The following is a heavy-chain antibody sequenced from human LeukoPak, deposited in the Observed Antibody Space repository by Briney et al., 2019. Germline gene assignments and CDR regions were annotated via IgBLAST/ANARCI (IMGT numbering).Heavy chain of an antibody. CDR1: GGSISDYY. CDR3: ARSVFGELSWFDP. Sequence: SETLSLTCTVSGGSISDYYWSWIRQPPGKGLEWIGFLFYGGTTNYNPSLKSRVTMSVDTSKNQFSLKLSSVTAADTAVYYCARSVFGELSWFDPWGQGTLVTVSS. V-gene: IGHV4-59*12. D-gene: IGHD3-10*02. CDR2: LFYGGTT. J-gene: IGHJ5*02.